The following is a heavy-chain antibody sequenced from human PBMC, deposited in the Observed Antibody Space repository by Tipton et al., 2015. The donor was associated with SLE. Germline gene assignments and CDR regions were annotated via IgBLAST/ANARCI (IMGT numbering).Heavy chain of an antibody. Sequence: QLVQSGPEVKKPGASVKVSCKASGYTFTSYGISWVRQAPGQGLEWMGWISAYNGNTNYAQKLQGRVTMTTDTSTSTAYMELRSLRSDDTAVYYCARDGKAATGGNYYYYYGMDVWGQGTTVTVSS. D-gene: IGHD6-13*01. CDR1: GYTFTSYG. J-gene: IGHJ6*02. CDR2: ISAYNGNT. CDR3: ARDGKAATGGNYYYYYGMDV. V-gene: IGHV1-18*01.